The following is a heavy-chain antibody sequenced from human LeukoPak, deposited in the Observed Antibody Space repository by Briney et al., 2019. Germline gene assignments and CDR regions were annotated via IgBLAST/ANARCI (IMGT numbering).Heavy chain of an antibody. J-gene: IGHJ4*02. CDR3: ARDFAYRRLDY. CDR1: GLTFSTSW. D-gene: IGHD1-26*01. Sequence: GGSLRLSRAASGLTFSTSWMNWVRQAPGKGLEWVASINPDGSAKYYVDSVKGRFTISRDNTKNSLYLQMNSLRAEDTAVYYCARDFAYRRLDYWGQGTLVTVSS. V-gene: IGHV3-7*03. CDR2: INPDGSAK.